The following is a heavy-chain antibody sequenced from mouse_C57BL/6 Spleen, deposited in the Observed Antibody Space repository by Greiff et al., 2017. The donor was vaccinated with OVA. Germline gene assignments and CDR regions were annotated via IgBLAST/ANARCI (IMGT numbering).Heavy chain of an antibody. D-gene: IGHD4-1*01. V-gene: IGHV1-81*01. J-gene: IGHJ4*01. CDR1: GYTFTSYG. CDR2: IYPRSGNT. CDR3: ARWEAMDY. Sequence: QVQLQQSGAELASPGASVTLSCKASGYTFTSYGISWVKQRTGQGLEWIGEIYPRSGNTYYNEKFKGKATLTADKSSSTAYMELRSLTSEDSAVYFCARWEAMDYWGQGTSVTVSS.